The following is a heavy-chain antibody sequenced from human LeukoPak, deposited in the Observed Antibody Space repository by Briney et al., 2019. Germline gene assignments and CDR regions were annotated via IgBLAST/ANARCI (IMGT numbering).Heavy chain of an antibody. J-gene: IGHJ2*01. CDR3: ARDTVTTHNWYFDL. Sequence: SETLSLTCTVSGYSISSGYYWGWIRQPPGKGLEWIGSINHSGSTNYNPSLKSRVTISVDTSKNQFSLKLSSVTAADTAVYYCARDTVTTHNWYFDLWGRGTLVTVSS. V-gene: IGHV4-38-2*02. CDR1: GYSISSGYY. D-gene: IGHD4-11*01. CDR2: INHSGST.